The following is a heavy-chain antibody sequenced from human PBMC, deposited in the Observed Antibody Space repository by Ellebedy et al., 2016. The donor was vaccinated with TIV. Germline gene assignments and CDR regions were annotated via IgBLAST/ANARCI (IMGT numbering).Heavy chain of an antibody. CDR1: GFTFSRYW. J-gene: IGHJ6*02. CDR2: IKQDGSEK. D-gene: IGHD2-15*01. CDR3: ARLGRENDCSGGSCYSLYYFHYGMDV. Sequence: PGGSLRLSCAGSGFTFSRYWMSWVRQAPGKGLEWVANIKQDGSEKYYVDSVKGRFTISRDNAKNSLYLQMNSLRAEDTAVYDCARLGRENDCSGGSCYSLYYFHYGMDVWGQGTTVTVSS. V-gene: IGHV3-7*01.